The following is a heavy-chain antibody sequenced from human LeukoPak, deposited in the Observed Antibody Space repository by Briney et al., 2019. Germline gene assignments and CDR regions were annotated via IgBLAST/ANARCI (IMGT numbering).Heavy chain of an antibody. V-gene: IGHV4-39*01. CDR3: ARVLAAAAHFDY. J-gene: IGHJ4*02. Sequence: SETLSLTCTVPGGSVSNNNYYWGWIRQPPGKGLEWIGSLSYSGSTYYNPSLKSRVTISVDTSKNQFSLKVSSVTAADTAVYYCARVLAAAAHFDYWGQGTPVTVSS. CDR2: LSYSGST. CDR1: GGSVSNNNYY. D-gene: IGHD6-13*01.